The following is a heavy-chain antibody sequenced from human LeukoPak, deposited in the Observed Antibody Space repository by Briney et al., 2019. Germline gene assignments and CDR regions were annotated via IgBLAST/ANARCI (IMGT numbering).Heavy chain of an antibody. J-gene: IGHJ4*02. CDR1: GYTFTSYG. CDR2: IIPIFGTA. D-gene: IGHD6-13*01. Sequence: SVKVSCKASGYTFTSYGISWVRQAPGQGLEWMGGIIPIFGTANYAQKFQGRVTITADESTSTAYMELSSLRSEDTAVYYCAADLRYSSSWYANPPPPNFDYWGQGTLVTVSS. CDR3: AADLRYSSSWYANPPPPNFDY. V-gene: IGHV1-69*13.